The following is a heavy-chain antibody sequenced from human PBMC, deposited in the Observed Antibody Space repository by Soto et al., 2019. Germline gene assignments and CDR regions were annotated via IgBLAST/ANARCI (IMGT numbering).Heavy chain of an antibody. V-gene: IGHV2-5*02. J-gene: IGHJ3*02. CDR1: GFSLSTSGGG. CDR3: ARWMKMTTVTTYAFDI. CDR2: IYWDDDK. Sequence: SGPTLVNPTQTLTLTCTFSGFSLSTSGGGVGWIRQPPGKALEWLALIYWDDDKRYSPSLKSRLTITKDTSKNQVVLTMTNMDPVDTATYYCARWMKMTTVTTYAFDIWGQGTMVTVS. D-gene: IGHD4-17*01.